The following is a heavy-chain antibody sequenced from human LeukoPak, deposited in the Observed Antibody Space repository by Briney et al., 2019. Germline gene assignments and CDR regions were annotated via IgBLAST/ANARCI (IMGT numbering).Heavy chain of an antibody. V-gene: IGHV1-18*01. CDR1: GYTFSSYG. CDR2: ISAYNGNT. J-gene: IGHJ4*02. Sequence: GASVKVSCKASGYTFSSYGFSWVRQAPGQGLEWMGWISAYNGNTNYAQKHRGRVTMTTDTSTSTAYMEVRSLRSDDTAIYYCARQVDTSMALPDYWGRGTLVTVSS. D-gene: IGHD5-18*01. CDR3: ARQVDTSMALPDY.